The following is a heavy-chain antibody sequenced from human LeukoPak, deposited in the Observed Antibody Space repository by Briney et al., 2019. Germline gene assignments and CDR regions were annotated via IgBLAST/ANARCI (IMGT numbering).Heavy chain of an antibody. Sequence: SETLSLTCTVSGDSISSYYWSWIRQPPGKGLEWIGYIYHSGSTKYNPSLKSRVTISADTSKDQFSLKLASVTAADTAVYYCATEYSSTWYYFDCWGQGTLVTVS. CDR2: IYHSGST. J-gene: IGHJ4*02. V-gene: IGHV4-59*01. CDR1: GDSISSYY. CDR3: ATEYSSTWYYFDC. D-gene: IGHD6-13*01.